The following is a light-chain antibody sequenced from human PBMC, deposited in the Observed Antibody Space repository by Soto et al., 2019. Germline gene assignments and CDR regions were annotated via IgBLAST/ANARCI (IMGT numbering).Light chain of an antibody. J-gene: IGLJ1*01. Sequence: QSVLTQPPSASGSPGQSVTISCTGTSSDVGGYNYVSWYQQHPGKAPKLMIYEVSKRPSGVPDRFSGSKSGNTASLTVSGLQVEDEADYYCSSYAGSKNFHVFGTGTKVTVL. CDR3: SSYAGSKNFHV. V-gene: IGLV2-8*01. CDR1: SSDVGGYNY. CDR2: EVS.